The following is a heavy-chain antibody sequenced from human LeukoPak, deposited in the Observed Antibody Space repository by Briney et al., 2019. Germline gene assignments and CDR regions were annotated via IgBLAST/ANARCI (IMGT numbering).Heavy chain of an antibody. CDR2: ISSSSSTI. CDR3: ATSSGYYPDDAFDI. V-gene: IGHV3-48*04. Sequence: GGSPRLSCAASGFTFSSYSMNWVRQAPGKGLEWVSYISSSSSTIYYADSVKGRFTISRDNAKNSLYLQMNSLRAEDTAVYYCATSSGYYPDDAFDIWGQGTMVTVSS. CDR1: GFTFSSYS. D-gene: IGHD3-22*01. J-gene: IGHJ3*02.